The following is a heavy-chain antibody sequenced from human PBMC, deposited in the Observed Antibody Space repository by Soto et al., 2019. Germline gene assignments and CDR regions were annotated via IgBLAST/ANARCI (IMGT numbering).Heavy chain of an antibody. V-gene: IGHV1-18*01. CDR3: ARDPSQWLPIRWYYYYGMDV. CDR1: GYTFTSYG. J-gene: IGHJ6*02. CDR2: ISAYNGNT. Sequence: QVQLVQSGAEVKKPGASVKVSCKASGYTFTSYGISWVRQAPGQGLEWMGWISAYNGNTNYAQKLQGSVTLTTDTSTSTAYMELRSLRSDDTAVYYCARDPSQWLPIRWYYYYGMDVWGQGTTVTVSS. D-gene: IGHD6-19*01.